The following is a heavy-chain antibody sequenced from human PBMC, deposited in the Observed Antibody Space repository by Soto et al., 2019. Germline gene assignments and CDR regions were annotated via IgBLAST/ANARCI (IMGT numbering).Heavy chain of an antibody. CDR1: GFTFSSYG. CDR3: AKDIIRTTYYYDSSGHPHYGMDV. J-gene: IGHJ6*02. V-gene: IGHV3-30*18. CDR2: ISYDGSNK. Sequence: HPGGSLRLSCAASGFTFSSYGMHWVRQAPGKGLEWVAVISYDGSNKYYADSVKGRFTISRDNSKNTLYLQMNSLRAEDTAVYYCAKDIIRTTYYYDSSGHPHYGMDVWGQGTTVTVSS. D-gene: IGHD3-22*01.